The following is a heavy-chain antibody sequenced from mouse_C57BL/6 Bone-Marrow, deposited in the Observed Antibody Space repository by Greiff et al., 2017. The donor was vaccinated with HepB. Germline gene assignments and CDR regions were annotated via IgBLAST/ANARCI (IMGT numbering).Heavy chain of an antibody. Sequence: QVQLQQSGAELARPGASVKLSCKASGYTFTSYGISWVKQRTGQGLEWIGEIYPRSGNTYYNEKFKGKATLTADKSSSKAYMELRSLTSEDSAVYFCARAGITTVVASYYYAMDYWGQGTSVTVSS. D-gene: IGHD1-1*01. CDR1: GYTFTSYG. J-gene: IGHJ4*01. CDR2: IYPRSGNT. CDR3: ARAGITTVVASYYYAMDY. V-gene: IGHV1-81*01.